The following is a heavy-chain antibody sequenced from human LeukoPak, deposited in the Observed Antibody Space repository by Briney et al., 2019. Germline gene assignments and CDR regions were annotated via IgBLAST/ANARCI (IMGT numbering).Heavy chain of an antibody. CDR1: GGSFSGYY. J-gene: IGHJ4*02. D-gene: IGHD3-9*01. CDR3: ARMGDYDILTGYYYFDY. CDR2: INHSGST. Sequence: SETLSLTCAVYGGSFSGYYWSWIRQPPGKGLEWIGEINHSGSTNYNPSLKSRVTISVDTSKNQFSLKLSSVTAADTAVYYCARMGDYDILTGYYYFDYWGQGTLVTVSS. V-gene: IGHV4-34*01.